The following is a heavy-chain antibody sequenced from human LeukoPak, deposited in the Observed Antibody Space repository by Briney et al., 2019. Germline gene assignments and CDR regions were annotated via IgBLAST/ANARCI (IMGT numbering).Heavy chain of an antibody. J-gene: IGHJ4*02. CDR3: ARSLLRALTFDY. D-gene: IGHD1-26*01. V-gene: IGHV4-31*03. CDR2: IYYSGST. CDR1: GGSISSGGYY. Sequence: PSETLSLTCTISGGSISSGGYYWSWIRQHPGKGLEWIGYIYYSGSTHYNPSLKSRVTVSVDTSKNQFSLKLSSVTAADTAVYYCARSLLRALTFDYWGQGTLVTVSS.